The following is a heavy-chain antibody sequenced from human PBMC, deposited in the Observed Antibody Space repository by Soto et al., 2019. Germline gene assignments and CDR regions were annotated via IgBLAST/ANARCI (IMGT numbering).Heavy chain of an antibody. CDR2: SYYSGST. CDR3: ARRHIGNCPFDN. D-gene: IGHD1-1*01. J-gene: IGHJ4*02. Sequence: QVQLQESGPGLVKPSETLSLTCTVSGDSISNYYWSWIRQSPGKGLVWIGCSYYSGSTNYNPSLNSRVTMSIDAPNPQFYLRLRSVTAADPAVYYCARRHIGNCPFDNGGQGTLVTFPS. CDR1: GDSISNYY. V-gene: IGHV4-59*12.